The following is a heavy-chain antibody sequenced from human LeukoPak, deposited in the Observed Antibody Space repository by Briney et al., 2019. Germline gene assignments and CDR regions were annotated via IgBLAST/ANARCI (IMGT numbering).Heavy chain of an antibody. D-gene: IGHD3-10*01. V-gene: IGHV3-53*01. CDR1: VFTVSSDY. J-gene: IGHJ4*02. CDR3: ARDASGSRPNS. CDR2: IDVAGNT. Sequence: GGSLRLSCAASVFTVSSDYMTWVRQAPGKGLEWLSSIDVAGNTIYAHYVRGRFTISRDNSKNTLYLQMNSLRVDDTAVYFCARDASGSRPNSWGPGTLVTVTS.